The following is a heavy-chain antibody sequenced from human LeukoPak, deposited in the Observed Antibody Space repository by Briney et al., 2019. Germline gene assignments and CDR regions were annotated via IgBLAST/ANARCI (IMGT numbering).Heavy chain of an antibody. D-gene: IGHD5-18*01. CDR2: ILSSGNT. J-gene: IGHJ4*02. Sequence: PSETLSLTCDVSGDSISSNTHYWGWIRQPPGKGLEWIGSILSSGNTFYEPSLKSRVTISVDTSKNQFSLKMNFETAADTAVYYCGRHGGDSYGFLFFDNWGQGTLVPASS. V-gene: IGHV4-39*01. CDR3: GRHGGDSYGFLFFDN. CDR1: GDSISSNTHY.